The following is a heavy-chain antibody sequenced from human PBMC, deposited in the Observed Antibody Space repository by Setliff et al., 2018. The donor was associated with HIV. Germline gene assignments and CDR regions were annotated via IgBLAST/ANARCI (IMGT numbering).Heavy chain of an antibody. D-gene: IGHD2-21*02. CDR2: IHSSGST. CDR1: GGSVNDFY. Sequence: SETLPLTCTVSGGSVNDFYCNWIRQPPGKGPEWIGYIHSSGSTIYNPSLKSRITISLDTSKEQFSLELSSATAADTAVYYCATLDRSGGNFLAYWGQGSLVTVSS. CDR3: ATLDRSGGNFLAY. J-gene: IGHJ4*02. V-gene: IGHV4-4*09.